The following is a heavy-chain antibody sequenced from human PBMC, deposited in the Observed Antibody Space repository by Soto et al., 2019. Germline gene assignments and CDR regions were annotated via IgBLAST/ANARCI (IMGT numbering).Heavy chain of an antibody. CDR2: IDHSGST. CDR1: GGSFSGYY. Sequence: QVQLQQWGAGLLKPSETLSLTCAVYGGSFSGYYWSWIRQPPGKGLEWIGEIDHSGSTNYNPSLKSRVTISVDTSKNQFSLTLSSVTAADTAVYYCARGEGYCSSTSCPEYYFDYWGQGTLVTVSS. CDR3: ARGEGYCSSTSCPEYYFDY. J-gene: IGHJ4*02. V-gene: IGHV4-34*01. D-gene: IGHD2-2*01.